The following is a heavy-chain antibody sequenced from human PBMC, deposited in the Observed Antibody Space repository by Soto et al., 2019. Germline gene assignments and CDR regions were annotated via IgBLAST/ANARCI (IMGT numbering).Heavy chain of an antibody. CDR3: ARNGWGMATVGM. V-gene: IGHV3-53*01. CDR2: IYSGGTT. Sequence: EVQLVESGGGLVQPGGSLRLSCAASGFTVSNNSMIWFRLPPGKGLEWVSLIYSGGTTYYADSVKGRFTISRDNSKNTLYLQMNSLRVEDTAVYYCARNGWGMATVGMWGPGTLVTVSS. J-gene: IGHJ4*02. CDR1: GFTVSNNS. D-gene: IGHD4-4*01.